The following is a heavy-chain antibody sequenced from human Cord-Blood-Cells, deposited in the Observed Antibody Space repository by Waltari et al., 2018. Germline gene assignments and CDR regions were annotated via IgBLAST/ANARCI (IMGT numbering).Heavy chain of an antibody. Sequence: QLQLQESGPGLVKPSETLSLTCTVSGGSISSRSYYWGWIRQPPGKGLEWIGSIYYSGSTYYNPSLKSRVTISVDTSKNQFSLKLSSVTAADTAVYYCARQSSGDDAFDIWGQGTMVTVSS. V-gene: IGHV4-39*07. CDR1: GGSISSRSYY. D-gene: IGHD3-10*01. CDR3: ARQSSGDDAFDI. CDR2: IYYSGST. J-gene: IGHJ3*02.